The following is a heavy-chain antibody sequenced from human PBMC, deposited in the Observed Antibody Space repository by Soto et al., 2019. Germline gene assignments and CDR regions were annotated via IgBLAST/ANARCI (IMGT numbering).Heavy chain of an antibody. Sequence: GGSLRLSCAASGFTFSSYSMNWVRQAPGKGLEWVAVISDAGSSIYYADSVKGRFTISRDNSKNTMYLQLSSLRVDDTAVYYCAKEGNIVREPGFLSFDHWGQGTLVTVSS. CDR3: AKEGNIVREPGFLSFDH. D-gene: IGHD2-21*01. V-gene: IGHV3-30*18. J-gene: IGHJ5*02. CDR2: ISDAGSSI. CDR1: GFTFSSYS.